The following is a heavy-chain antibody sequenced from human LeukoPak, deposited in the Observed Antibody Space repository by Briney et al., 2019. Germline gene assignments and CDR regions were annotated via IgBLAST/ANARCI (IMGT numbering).Heavy chain of an antibody. V-gene: IGHV3-30*18. CDR2: ISYDGSNK. CDR3: AKRYSGLGGQLHKDY. D-gene: IGHD2-15*01. Sequence: TGGSLRLSCAASGFTFSSYGMHWVRQAPGKGLEWVAVISYDGSNKYYADSVKGRFTISRDNSKNTLYLQMNSLRAEDTAVYYCAKRYSGLGGQLHKDYWGQGTLVTVSS. CDR1: GFTFSSYG. J-gene: IGHJ4*02.